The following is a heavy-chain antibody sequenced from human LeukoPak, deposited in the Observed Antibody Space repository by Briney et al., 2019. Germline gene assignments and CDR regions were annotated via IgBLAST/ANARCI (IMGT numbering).Heavy chain of an antibody. D-gene: IGHD3-22*01. Sequence: ASVKVSCKASGYTFTSYYIHWVRQAPAQGLEWMGWIHPNTGGTKYAQKFQGRVTMTRDTSSSTAHMELSSLRSADTAVYYCASEYKYDSSGANAFDIWGQGTMVTVSS. CDR3: ASEYKYDSSGANAFDI. CDR2: IHPNTGGT. V-gene: IGHV1-2*02. J-gene: IGHJ3*02. CDR1: GYTFTSYY.